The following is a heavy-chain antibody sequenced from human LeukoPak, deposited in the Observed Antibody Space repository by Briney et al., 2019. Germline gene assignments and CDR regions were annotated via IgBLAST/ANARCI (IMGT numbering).Heavy chain of an antibody. V-gene: IGHV3-11*01. CDR1: GFTFSDYY. CDR3: ARGHYGSGNYYNLDY. CDR2: ISSSGITF. J-gene: IGHJ4*02. Sequence: QPGGSLRLSCAASGFTFSDYYMSWIRQAPGKGLEWVSCISSSGITFYYADSVKGQFTISRDNAKNSPYLQMNSLRAEDTAVYYCARGHYGSGNYYNLDYWGQGTLVTVSS. D-gene: IGHD3-10*01.